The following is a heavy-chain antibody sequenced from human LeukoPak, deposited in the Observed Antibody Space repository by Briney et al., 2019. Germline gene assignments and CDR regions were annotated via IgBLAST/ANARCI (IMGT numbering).Heavy chain of an antibody. V-gene: IGHV4-59*08. CDR1: GGSISSYY. CDR3: ASYSSSWHHHFDY. CDR2: IYYSGST. Sequence: SETLSLTCTVSGGSISSYYWSWIRQPPGKGLEWIGYIYYSGSTNYNPSLKSRVTISVDTSKNQFSLKLSSVTAADTAVYYCASYSSSWHHHFDYWGQGTLVTVSP. D-gene: IGHD6-13*01. J-gene: IGHJ4*02.